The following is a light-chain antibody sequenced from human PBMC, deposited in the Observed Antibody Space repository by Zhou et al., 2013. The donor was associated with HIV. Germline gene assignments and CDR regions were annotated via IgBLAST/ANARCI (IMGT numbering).Light chain of an antibody. Sequence: EIVLTQSPGTLSLSPGERATLSCRASQSVSSTYLAWYQQKPGQAPRLLIYGASSRATGIPDRFSGSGFGTDFTLTISRLEPEDFAVYYCQQYGSPPLTFGQGTRLEIK. CDR1: QSVSSTY. J-gene: IGKJ5*01. CDR3: QQYGSPPLT. V-gene: IGKV3-20*01. CDR2: GAS.